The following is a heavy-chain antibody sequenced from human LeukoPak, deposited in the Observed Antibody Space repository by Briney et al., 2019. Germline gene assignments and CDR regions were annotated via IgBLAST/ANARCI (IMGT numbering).Heavy chain of an antibody. D-gene: IGHD2-15*01. V-gene: IGHV1-2*02. CDR3: ARTAYLAAYFDY. J-gene: IGHJ4*02. CDR1: GYTFIDYY. Sequence: ASVKVSCTASGYTFIDYYMHWVRQAPGHGLEWLGWIDPNSGGTNYAQKFHGRVTMTRDTSITTAYMELSSLRSDDTAVFYCARTAYLAAYFDYWGQGTLVTVSS. CDR2: IDPNSGGT.